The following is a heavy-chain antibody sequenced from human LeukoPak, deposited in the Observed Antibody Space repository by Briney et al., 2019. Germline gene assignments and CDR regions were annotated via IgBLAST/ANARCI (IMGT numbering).Heavy chain of an antibody. V-gene: IGHV4-38-2*01. CDR3: ARVRFFDSSGYYYDFDY. D-gene: IGHD3-22*01. CDR2: IYHSGNT. Sequence: SETLSLTCVVSGYSISSGYYWGWIRQPPGKGLEYIGSIYHSGNTNYNPSLKSRVTISVDTSKNQFSLKLRSVTAADAAVYYCARVRFFDSSGYYYDFDYWGQGALVTVSS. J-gene: IGHJ4*02. CDR1: GYSISSGYY.